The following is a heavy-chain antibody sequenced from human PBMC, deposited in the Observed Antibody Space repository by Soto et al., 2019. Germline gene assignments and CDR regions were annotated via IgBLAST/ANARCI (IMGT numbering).Heavy chain of an antibody. CDR2: LIPMFGTT. V-gene: IGHV1-69*13. CDR1: GGTFSSYS. CDR3: ARAVVLAFTRYYDMDV. D-gene: IGHD3-9*01. J-gene: IGHJ6*02. Sequence: SVKVSCKASGGTFSSYSINWVRQAPGQGLEWMGRLIPMFGTTDYAQRFQGRVTFTADESTNTASMEVTNLTSEDTAVYYCARAVVLAFTRYYDMDVWGQGTTVTVSS.